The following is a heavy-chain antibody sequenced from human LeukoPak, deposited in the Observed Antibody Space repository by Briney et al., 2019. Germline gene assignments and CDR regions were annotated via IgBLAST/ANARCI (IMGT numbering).Heavy chain of an antibody. CDR1: GFTFSSYS. Sequence: GGSLRLSCAASGFTFSSYSMNWVRQAPGKGLEWVSSISSSSSYIYYADSVKGRFTISRDNAKNSLYPQMNSLRAEDTAVYYCARFIAVAGNLVDYWGQGTLVTVSS. CDR3: ARFIAVAGNLVDY. J-gene: IGHJ4*02. D-gene: IGHD6-19*01. V-gene: IGHV3-21*01. CDR2: ISSSSSYI.